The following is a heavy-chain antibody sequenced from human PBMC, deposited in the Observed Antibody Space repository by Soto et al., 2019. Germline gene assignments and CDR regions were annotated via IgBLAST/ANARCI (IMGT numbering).Heavy chain of an antibody. CDR2: IYYSGST. V-gene: IGHV4-59*01. CDR3: ARDMGYDFWSGGDYYYYGMDV. J-gene: IGHJ6*02. Sequence: SETLSLTCTVSGGSISSYYWSWIRQPPGKGLEWIGYIYYSGSTNYNPSLKSRVTISVDTSKNQFSLKLSSVAAADTAVYYCARDMGYDFWSGGDYYYYGMDVWGQGTTVTV. D-gene: IGHD3-3*01. CDR1: GGSISSYY.